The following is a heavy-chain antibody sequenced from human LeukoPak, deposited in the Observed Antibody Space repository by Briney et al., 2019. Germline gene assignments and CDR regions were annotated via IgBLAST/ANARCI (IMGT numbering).Heavy chain of an antibody. D-gene: IGHD2-2*01. CDR3: ARVEDCSSTSCQYYYYMDV. V-gene: IGHV1-2*02. CDR2: INPKSGGT. CDR1: GYTFTGYS. J-gene: IGHJ6*03. Sequence: ASVTVSCKASGYTFTGYSMHWVRQAPGQGLEWLGWINPKSGGTNYAQKFQGRVTMTRDTSINTAYMELSRLRSDDTAVYYCARVEDCSSTSCQYYYYMDVWGKGTTVTVSS.